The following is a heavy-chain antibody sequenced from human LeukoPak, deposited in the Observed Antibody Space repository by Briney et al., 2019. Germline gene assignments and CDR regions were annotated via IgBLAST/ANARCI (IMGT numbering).Heavy chain of an antibody. J-gene: IGHJ6*02. CDR3: ARDSKYYDFWSRGYYYYGMDV. CDR1: GGSFSGYY. Sequence: PSETLSLTCAVYGGSFSGYYWSWIRQPPGKGLEWIGYIYYSGSTNYNPSLKSRVTISVDTSKNQFSLKLSSVTAADTAVYYCARDSKYYDFWSRGYYYYGMDVWGQGTTVTVSS. CDR2: IYYSGST. V-gene: IGHV4-59*01. D-gene: IGHD3-3*01.